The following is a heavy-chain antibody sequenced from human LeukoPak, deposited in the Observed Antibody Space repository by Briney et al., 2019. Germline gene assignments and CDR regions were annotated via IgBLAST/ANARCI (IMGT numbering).Heavy chain of an antibody. J-gene: IGHJ6*02. CDR1: GGTFSSYA. CDR2: IIPILGIA. Sequence: SVKVSCKASGGTFSSYAISWVRQAPGQGREWMGRIIPILGIANYAQKFQGRVTITADKSTSTAYMELSSLRSEDTSVYYCARALDNCNRNYYYYYGMDAWGQGTTVTVSS. D-gene: IGHD1-20*01. V-gene: IGHV1-69*04. CDR3: ARALDNCNRNYYYYYGMDA.